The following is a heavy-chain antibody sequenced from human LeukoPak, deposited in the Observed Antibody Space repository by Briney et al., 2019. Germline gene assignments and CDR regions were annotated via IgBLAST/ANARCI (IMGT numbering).Heavy chain of an antibody. CDR3: ANRRRYCSGGSCYSYYFDY. CDR2: INHSGST. Sequence: SETLSLTCAVYGGSFSGYYWSWIRQPPGKGLEWIGEINHSGSTNYNPSLKSRVTISVDTSKNQFSLKLSSVTAADTAVYYCANRRRYCSGGSCYSYYFDYWGQGTLVTLSS. CDR1: GGSFSGYY. J-gene: IGHJ4*02. V-gene: IGHV4-34*01. D-gene: IGHD2-15*01.